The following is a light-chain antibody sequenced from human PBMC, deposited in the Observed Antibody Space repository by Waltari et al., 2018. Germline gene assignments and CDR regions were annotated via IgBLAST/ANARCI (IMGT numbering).Light chain of an antibody. J-gene: IGKJ1*01. CDR3: QQYNHYLWT. CDR1: QSIKSW. CDR2: KAY. Sequence: DIQMTQSPSTLSASVGDRVTITCRASQSIKSWLAWYQQKPGKPPKLLIYKAYSLESGVPSRFSGSGSGTEFTLTISSLQPDDFATYYCQQYNHYLWTFGQGTKVEIK. V-gene: IGKV1-5*03.